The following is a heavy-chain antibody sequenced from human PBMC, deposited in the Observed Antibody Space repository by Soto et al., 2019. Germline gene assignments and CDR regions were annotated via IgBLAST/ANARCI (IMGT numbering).Heavy chain of an antibody. CDR1: GYTFTSHG. V-gene: IGHV1-18*01. Sequence: QVQLVQSGAEVKKPGASVKVSCKASGYTFTSHGISWVRQAPGQGLEWMGWISAYNGDTNYGQKLQGRVTVTTDTSTRIDSLEVGSLRVEDSAVYYCTRSGRVSNIDYCRYGTL. J-gene: IGHJ4*01. CDR2: ISAYNGDT. CDR3: TRSGRVSNIDY. D-gene: IGHD6-13*01.